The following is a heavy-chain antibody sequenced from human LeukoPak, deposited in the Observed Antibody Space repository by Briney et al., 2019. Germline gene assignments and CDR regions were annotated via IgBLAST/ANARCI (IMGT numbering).Heavy chain of an antibody. J-gene: IGHJ4*02. D-gene: IGHD2-2*01. CDR1: GYIPTELS. Sequence: ASVKVSCKVSGYIPTELSMHWVRQAPGKGLEWMGGFDPEDGETIYAQKFQGRVTMTEDTSADTAYMELSSLRSEDTAVYYCATVRRFCSSTSCYIYYFDYWGQGTLVTVRS. CDR3: ATVRRFCSSTSCYIYYFDY. V-gene: IGHV1-24*01. CDR2: FDPEDGET.